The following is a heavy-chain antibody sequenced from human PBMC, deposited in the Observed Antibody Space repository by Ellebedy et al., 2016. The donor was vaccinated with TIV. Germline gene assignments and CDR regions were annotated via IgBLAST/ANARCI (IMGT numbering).Heavy chain of an antibody. V-gene: IGHV3-11*01. D-gene: IGHD5-24*01. CDR2: ISSRSTVI. CDR3: ARAGFGWIQSPQYFAH. CDR1: GFSFSDYF. Sequence: PGGSLRLSCTASGFSFSDYFMSWVRQTPGEGRQWVSFISSRSTVIYYADSVKGRFTISRDNDNNSVFLPMASLRVEDTAMYYCARAGFGWIQSPQYFAHWGQGTLVTVSS. J-gene: IGHJ4*02.